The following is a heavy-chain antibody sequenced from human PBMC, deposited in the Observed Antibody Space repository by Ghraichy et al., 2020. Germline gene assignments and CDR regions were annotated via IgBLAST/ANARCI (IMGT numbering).Heavy chain of an antibody. J-gene: IGHJ4*02. D-gene: IGHD1-26*01. V-gene: IGHV3-30*04. CDR3: ARDFSGKYCVDF. CDR2: ISTDGLRT. CDR1: GFTFSSHA. Sequence: GGSLRLSCAASGFTFSSHAIHWVRQAPGKGLEWVAYISTDGLRTFYADSVRGRLTLSRDSSDNTVYLQMNSLRTEDTAVYHCARDFSGKYCVDFWGQGTLVTVSS.